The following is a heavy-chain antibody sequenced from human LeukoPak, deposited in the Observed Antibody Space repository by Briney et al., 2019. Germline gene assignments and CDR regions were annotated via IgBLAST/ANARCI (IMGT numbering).Heavy chain of an antibody. Sequence: SETLSLTCTVSGGSISSSSYYWGWIRQPPGKGLEWIGSIYYSGSTYYNPSLKSRVTISVDTSKNQFSLKLSSVTAADTAVYYCARVAIAVAGRIDYWGQGTLVTVSP. CDR1: GGSISSSSYY. D-gene: IGHD6-19*01. J-gene: IGHJ4*02. V-gene: IGHV4-39*01. CDR2: IYYSGST. CDR3: ARVAIAVAGRIDY.